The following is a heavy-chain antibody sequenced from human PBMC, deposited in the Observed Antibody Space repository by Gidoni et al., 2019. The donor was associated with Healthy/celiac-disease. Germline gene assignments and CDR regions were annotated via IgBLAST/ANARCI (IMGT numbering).Heavy chain of an antibody. V-gene: IGHV3-30*03. J-gene: IGHJ4*02. CDR1: GFTFSSYG. D-gene: IGHD5-12*01. Sequence: PLLASGAGVVPPRRSLTPSCAASGFTFSSYGMHWVRQAPGKGLEWVAVISDDGSNKDEADSVKGRFTIARDNSKNTRYLQMNSRRAEDTAVYYCATGPATADDGGQGTLVTVSS. CDR3: ATGPATADD. CDR2: ISDDGSNK.